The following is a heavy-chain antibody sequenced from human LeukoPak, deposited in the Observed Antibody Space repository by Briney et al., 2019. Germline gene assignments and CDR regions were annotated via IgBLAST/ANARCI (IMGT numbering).Heavy chain of an antibody. CDR2: IWYDGSNK. J-gene: IGHJ4*02. D-gene: IGHD2-2*01. Sequence: GGSLRLSSAASGFAFSSYGMHWVRQAPGKGLEWVAVIWYDGSNKYYADSVKGRFTISRDNSKNTLYLQMNSLRAEDTAVYYCARASSGDGSTSWGFPRLESSVDYWGQGTLVTVSS. CDR1: GFAFSSYG. CDR3: ARASSGDGSTSWGFPRLESSVDY. V-gene: IGHV3-33*01.